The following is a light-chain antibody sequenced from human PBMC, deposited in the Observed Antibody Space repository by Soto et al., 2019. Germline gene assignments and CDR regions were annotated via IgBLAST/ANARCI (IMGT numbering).Light chain of an antibody. Sequence: QSVLTQPPSASGTPVQRVTISCSGSSSNIGRNYVYWYQQLPGTAPKLLIYRNNQRPSGVPDRFSGSKSGTSASLAISGLRSEDEADYYCAAWDDSFNWVFGGGTKLTVL. CDR1: SSNIGRNY. V-gene: IGLV1-47*01. CDR2: RNN. CDR3: AAWDDSFNWV. J-gene: IGLJ3*02.